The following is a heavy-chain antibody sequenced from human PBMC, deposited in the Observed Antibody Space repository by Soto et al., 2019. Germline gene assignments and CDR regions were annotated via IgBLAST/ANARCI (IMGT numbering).Heavy chain of an antibody. CDR2: ISAYNGNT. J-gene: IGHJ4*02. CDR3: ARCLGSCYSGY. CDR1: GYTFTSYG. D-gene: IGHD2-15*01. V-gene: IGHV1-18*01. Sequence: GASVKVSCKASGYTFTSYGISWVRQAPGQGLEWMGGISAYNGNTNYAQKLQGRVTMTTHTSTSTAYMELRSLRSDDAAVYYCARCLGSCYSGYWGQGTLVTVSS.